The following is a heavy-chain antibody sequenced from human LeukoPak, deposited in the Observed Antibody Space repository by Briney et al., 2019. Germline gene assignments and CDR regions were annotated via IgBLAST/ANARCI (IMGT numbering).Heavy chain of an antibody. J-gene: IGHJ6*03. V-gene: IGHV3-53*01. D-gene: IGHD1-26*01. CDR1: GFTVSSNY. Sequence: GSLRLSCAASGFTVSSNYMSWVRQAPGKGLEWVSVIYSGGSTYYADSVKGRFTISRDNSKNSLYLQMNSLRAEDTAVYFCARATWDPNYYYYMDVWGSGTTVTISS. CDR3: ARATWDPNYYYYMDV. CDR2: IYSGGST.